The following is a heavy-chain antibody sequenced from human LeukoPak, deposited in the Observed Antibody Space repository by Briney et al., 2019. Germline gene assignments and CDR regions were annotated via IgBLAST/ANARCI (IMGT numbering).Heavy chain of an antibody. CDR3: TRDQDSGMRWFDP. D-gene: IGHD3-10*01. Sequence: KTSQTLSLTCTVSGGSITSAGYYWHWIRQLPGKGLEWIGYIYYSGSTYYNPSPKSQVTISVDTSKNQFSLKLSSVTAADTAVYYCTRDQDSGMRWFDPWGQGTLVTVSS. CDR1: GGSITSAGYY. J-gene: IGHJ5*02. V-gene: IGHV4-31*01. CDR2: IYYSGST.